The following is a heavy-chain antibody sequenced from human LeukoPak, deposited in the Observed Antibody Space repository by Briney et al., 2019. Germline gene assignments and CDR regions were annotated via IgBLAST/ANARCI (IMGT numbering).Heavy chain of an antibody. J-gene: IGHJ5*02. Sequence: EASVKVSCKASGYTFTSYGISWVRQAPGQGLEWMGWIGAYNGNTNYAQKLQGRVTMTTDTSTSTAYMELRSLRSDDTAVYYCASNVAVAGDYNWFDPWGQGTLVTVSS. CDR3: ASNVAVAGDYNWFDP. V-gene: IGHV1-18*01. CDR1: GYTFTSYG. CDR2: IGAYNGNT. D-gene: IGHD6-19*01.